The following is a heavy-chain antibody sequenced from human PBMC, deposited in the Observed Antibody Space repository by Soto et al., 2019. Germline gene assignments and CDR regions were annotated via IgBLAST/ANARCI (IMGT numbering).Heavy chain of an antibody. CDR2: MYNSERT. Sequence: PSEPLSLTCTVPGGSIRGYYWRWIRKPAGKGLEWIGRMYNSERTNYNPSLKSRVTMSMHTSQNLFSLKLTSVTAADTAVYFCAREPLALSYVDLWGQGTLVTVSS. CDR3: AREPLALSYVDL. V-gene: IGHV4-4*07. CDR1: GGSIRGYY. J-gene: IGHJ4*02.